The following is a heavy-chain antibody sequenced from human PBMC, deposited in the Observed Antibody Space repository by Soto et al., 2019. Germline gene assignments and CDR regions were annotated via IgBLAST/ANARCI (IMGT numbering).Heavy chain of an antibody. CDR3: ATRRYMLY. CDR2: INHSGST. D-gene: IGHD3-9*01. Sequence: SETLSLTCAVYGGSFSGYYWSWIRQPPGKGLEWIGEINHSGSTNYNPSLKSRVTISVDTSKNQFSLKLSSVTAADTAVYYCATRRYMLYWGQGTLVTVSS. J-gene: IGHJ4*02. V-gene: IGHV4-34*01. CDR1: GGSFSGYY.